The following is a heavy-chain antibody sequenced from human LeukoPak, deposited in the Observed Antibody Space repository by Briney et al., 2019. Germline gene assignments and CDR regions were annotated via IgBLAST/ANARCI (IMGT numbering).Heavy chain of an antibody. CDR1: GFTFSSYA. V-gene: IGHV3-23*01. CDR3: ARLDYGSYSVDY. Sequence: GALRLSCAASGFTFSSYAMSWVRPAPGKGLEWVSAISGSGGSTYYADSVKGRFTISRDNSKNTLYLQMNSLRAEDTAVYYCARLDYGSYSVDYWGQGTPVTVSS. D-gene: IGHD1-26*01. CDR2: ISGSGGST. J-gene: IGHJ4*02.